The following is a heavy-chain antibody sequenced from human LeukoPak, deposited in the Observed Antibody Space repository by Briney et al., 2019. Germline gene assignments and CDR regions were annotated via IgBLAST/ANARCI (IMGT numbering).Heavy chain of an antibody. CDR1: GFTFNSYG. Sequence: GGSLRLSCAASGFTFNSYGMHWVRQAPGKGLEWVAVISSDGGNKYYADSVKGRFTISRDNSKNTLYLQMNSLRAEDTAVYYCATEQVSGSAWGFDYWGQGSLVTVSS. V-gene: IGHV3-30*03. CDR2: ISSDGGNK. D-gene: IGHD6-19*01. CDR3: ATEQVSGSAWGFDY. J-gene: IGHJ4*02.